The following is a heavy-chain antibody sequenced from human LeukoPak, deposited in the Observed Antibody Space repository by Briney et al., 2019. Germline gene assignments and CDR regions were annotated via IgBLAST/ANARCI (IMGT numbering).Heavy chain of an antibody. D-gene: IGHD3-22*01. J-gene: IGHJ4*02. V-gene: IGHV1-2*06. Sequence: ASVKVSCKASGYTFTSYYMHWVRQAPRQGLEWIGRINPNSGGTNYAQKVQGRVTMTRDTSISTAYMELSRLRSDDTAVYYCARGDYYDSSGYSIDYWGQGTLVTVSS. CDR3: ARGDYYDSSGYSIDY. CDR2: INPNSGGT. CDR1: GYTFTSYY.